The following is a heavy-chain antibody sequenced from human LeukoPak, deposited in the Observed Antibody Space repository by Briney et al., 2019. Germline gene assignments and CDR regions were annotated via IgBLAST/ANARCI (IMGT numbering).Heavy chain of an antibody. Sequence: GRSLRLSCAASGFTFSSYGMHWVRQAPGKGLEWVAVIWYDGSNKYYADSVKGRFTISRDNSKNTLYLQMNSLRAEDTAVYYCARLSGSYYYYYGMDVWGQGTTVTVSS. J-gene: IGHJ6*02. D-gene: IGHD1-26*01. V-gene: IGHV3-33*01. CDR2: IWYDGSNK. CDR1: GFTFSSYG. CDR3: ARLSGSYYYYYGMDV.